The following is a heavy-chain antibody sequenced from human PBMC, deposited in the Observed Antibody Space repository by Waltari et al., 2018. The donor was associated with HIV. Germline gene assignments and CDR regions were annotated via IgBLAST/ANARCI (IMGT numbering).Heavy chain of an antibody. CDR1: GYTFTNYG. CDR2: ISAYKGDT. CDR3: ARDIPITGTTGGIDY. V-gene: IGHV1-18*01. D-gene: IGHD1-7*01. J-gene: IGHJ4*02. Sequence: QVQLVQSGAEVKSPGASVKVSCKASGYTFTNYGISWVRQAPGQGLEWMGWISAYKGDTSYAKKLQGRVTMTTDTSTTTAYMDLRSLRSDDTALYYCARDIPITGTTGGIDYWGQGTLVTVSS.